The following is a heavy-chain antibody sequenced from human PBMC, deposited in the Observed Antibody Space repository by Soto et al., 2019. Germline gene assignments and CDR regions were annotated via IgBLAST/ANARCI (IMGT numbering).Heavy chain of an antibody. Sequence: EVQLVESGGGLVQPEKSLRLSCAASGFTFSTYSMNWVRQAPGKGLEWVSYISSSGINIYYADSVKGRITISRDDAKNSLYLQMNSLRAEDTAVYYCARSTTVTTSYYYYYYYMDVWRKGTTVTVSS. V-gene: IGHV3-48*01. CDR2: ISSSGINI. J-gene: IGHJ6*03. CDR1: GFTFSTYS. CDR3: ARSTTVTTSYYYYYYYMDV. D-gene: IGHD4-17*01.